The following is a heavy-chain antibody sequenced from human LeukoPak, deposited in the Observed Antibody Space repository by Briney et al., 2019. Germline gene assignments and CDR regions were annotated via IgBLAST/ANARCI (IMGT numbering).Heavy chain of an antibody. Sequence: ASVKVSCKASGYTFTSYYMHWVRQAPGQGLEWMGIINPSGGSTSYAQKFQGRDTMTRDMSTSTAYMELRRLRSDDTAVYYCAREVRLLWFGELLGYYYYMDVWGKGATVTISS. D-gene: IGHD3-10*01. J-gene: IGHJ6*03. V-gene: IGHV1-46*01. CDR3: AREVRLLWFGELLGYYYYMDV. CDR1: GYTFTSYY. CDR2: INPSGGST.